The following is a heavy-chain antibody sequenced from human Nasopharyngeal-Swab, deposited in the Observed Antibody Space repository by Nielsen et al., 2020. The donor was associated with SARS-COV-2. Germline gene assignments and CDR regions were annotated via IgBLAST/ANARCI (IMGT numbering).Heavy chain of an antibody. D-gene: IGHD3-10*01. Sequence: GESLKISCKASGYTFTSYGISWVRQAPGQGLEWMGWISAYNGNTNYAQKLQGRVTMTTDTSTSTAYMELRSLRSDDTAVYYCARGRLSMVRGDAFDIWGQGTMVTVSS. J-gene: IGHJ3*02. CDR3: ARGRLSMVRGDAFDI. CDR2: ISAYNGNT. CDR1: GYTFTSYG. V-gene: IGHV1-18*01.